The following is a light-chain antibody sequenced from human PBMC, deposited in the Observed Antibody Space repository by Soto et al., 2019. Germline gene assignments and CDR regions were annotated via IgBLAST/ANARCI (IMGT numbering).Light chain of an antibody. CDR2: DSS. CDR3: QQRINWPLT. J-gene: IGKJ4*01. V-gene: IGKV3-11*01. Sequence: IVLTQSPATLSLSPGERATLSCRASQSVPNFLAWYQQKLGQAPRRLIYDSSKRATGIPGRFSGSGSGPDFTLTIANLEPEEFAVYYCQQRINWPLTFGGGTKVEIK. CDR1: QSVPNF.